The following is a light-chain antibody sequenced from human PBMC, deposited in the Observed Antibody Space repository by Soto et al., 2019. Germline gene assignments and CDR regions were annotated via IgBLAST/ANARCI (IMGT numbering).Light chain of an antibody. CDR1: QSVSSSY. V-gene: IGKV3-20*01. CDR2: DAS. J-gene: IGKJ5*01. Sequence: DIVLTQAPCTLSLSPGERATLSCRASQSVSSSYLAWYQQKPGQAPRLLIYDASSRATGISDRFSGSGSGTDFTLTISGLEPEDFAVYYCQQYGTSPITFGQGTRLEIK. CDR3: QQYGTSPIT.